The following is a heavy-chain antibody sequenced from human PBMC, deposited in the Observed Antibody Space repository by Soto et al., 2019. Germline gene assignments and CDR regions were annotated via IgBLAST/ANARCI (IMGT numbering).Heavy chain of an antibody. CDR1: GFSLSTSGVG. J-gene: IGHJ4*02. D-gene: IGHD1-1*01. CDR3: AHRQGGYNWNDGDFDY. V-gene: IGHV2-5*02. Sequence: QITLKESGPTLVKPTQTLTLTCTFSGFSLSTSGVGVAWVRQPPGKALELLALIYWDDDNRYSSSVKSRLTITKETSKNQVVLTMTNMDPVDTGTYYCAHRQGGYNWNDGDFDYWGQGTLVTVSS. CDR2: IYWDDDN.